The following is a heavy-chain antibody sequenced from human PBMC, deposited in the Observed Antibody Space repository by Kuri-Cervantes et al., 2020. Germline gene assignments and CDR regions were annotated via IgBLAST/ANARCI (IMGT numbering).Heavy chain of an antibody. V-gene: IGHV4-30-4*08. D-gene: IGHD3-10*01. J-gene: IGHJ5*02. CDR2: IYYSGST. CDR3: ARGPYGSGSYNPQDNWFDP. CDR1: GGSISSGSYY. Sequence: SETLSLTCTVSGGSISSGSYYWSWIRQPPGKGLEWIGYIYYSGSTYYNPSLKSRVTISVDTSKNQFSLKLSSVTAADTAVYYCARGPYGSGSYNPQDNWFDPWGQGTLVTVSS.